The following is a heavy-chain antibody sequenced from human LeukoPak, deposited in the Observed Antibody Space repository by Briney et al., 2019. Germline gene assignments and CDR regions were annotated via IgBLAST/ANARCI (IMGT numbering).Heavy chain of an antibody. J-gene: IGHJ6*02. V-gene: IGHV1-69*04. Sequence: ASVKVSCTASGGTFSSYAISWVRQAPGQGLEWMGRIIPILGIANYAQKFQGRVTITADKSTSTAYMELSSLRSEDTAVYYCAREGPSSSLYYYYYGMDVWGQGTTVTVSS. D-gene: IGHD6-13*01. CDR1: GGTFSSYA. CDR2: IIPILGIA. CDR3: AREGPSSSLYYYYYGMDV.